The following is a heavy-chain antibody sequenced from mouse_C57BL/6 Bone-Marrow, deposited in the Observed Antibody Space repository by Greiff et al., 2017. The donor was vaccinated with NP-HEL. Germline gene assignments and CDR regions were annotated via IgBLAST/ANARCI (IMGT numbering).Heavy chain of an antibody. CDR2: IHPNSGST. J-gene: IGHJ2*01. CDR1: GYTFTSYW. D-gene: IGHD3-2*02. CDR3: ASLDSSGYVDY. Sequence: QVQLQQPGAELVKPGASVKLSCKASGYTFTSYWMHWVKQRPGQGLEWIGMIHPNSGSTNYNEKFKSKATLTVDKSSSTAYMQLSSLTSEDSAVYYCASLDSSGYVDYWGQGTTLTVSS. V-gene: IGHV1-64*01.